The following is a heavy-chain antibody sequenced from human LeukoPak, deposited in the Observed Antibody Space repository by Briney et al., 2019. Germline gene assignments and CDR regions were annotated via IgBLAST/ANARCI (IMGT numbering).Heavy chain of an antibody. V-gene: IGHV1-18*04. CDR2: ISAYNGNT. CDR3: ASEVYDSSGYYYGT. Sequence: GASVKVSCKASGYTLTSYVISWVRQAPGQGLEWMGWISAYNGNTNYAQKVQGRVTMTTDTSTSTAYMELRSLRSDDTAVYYCASEVYDSSGYYYGTWGQGTLVTVSS. CDR1: GYTLTSYV. D-gene: IGHD3-22*01. J-gene: IGHJ5*02.